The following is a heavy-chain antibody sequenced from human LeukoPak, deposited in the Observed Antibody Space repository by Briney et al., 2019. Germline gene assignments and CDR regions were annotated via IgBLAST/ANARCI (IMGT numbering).Heavy chain of an antibody. CDR2: MNPNSGNT. D-gene: IGHD3-3*01. J-gene: IGHJ3*02. Sequence: ASVKVSCKASGYTFTSYDINWVRQATGQGLEWMGWMNPNSGNTGYAQKFQGRVTITTDESTSTAYMELSSLRSEDTAVYYCARGIVVYDFWSGYMANDAFDIWGQGTMVTVSS. V-gene: IGHV1-8*03. CDR3: ARGIVVYDFWSGYMANDAFDI. CDR1: GYTFTSYD.